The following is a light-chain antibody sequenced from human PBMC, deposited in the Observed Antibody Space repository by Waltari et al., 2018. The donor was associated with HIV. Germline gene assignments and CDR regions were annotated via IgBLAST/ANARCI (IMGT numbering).Light chain of an antibody. Sequence: QSALTQPASVSESPGQSITISCTGTGSDIGNYNLFSWYQHYPAKAPKLIIYEVNKRPSGVSSRFSGSKSGNTASLTVSGLQAEDEADYYCSSYAGSSTLWVFGGGTQLTVL. J-gene: IGLJ3*02. CDR2: EVN. CDR1: GSDIGNYNL. CDR3: SSYAGSSTLWV. V-gene: IGLV2-23*02.